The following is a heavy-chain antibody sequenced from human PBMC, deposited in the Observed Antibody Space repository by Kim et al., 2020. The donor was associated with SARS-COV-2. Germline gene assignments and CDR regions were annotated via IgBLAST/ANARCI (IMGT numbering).Heavy chain of an antibody. D-gene: IGHD4-17*01. CDR1: GFTFSSYA. CDR2: ISGSGGST. CDR3: ASKSRSGVRWPRDY. J-gene: IGHJ4*02. V-gene: IGHV3-23*01. Sequence: GGSLRLSCAASGFTFSSYAMSSVRQAPGKGLEWVSAISGSGGSTYYADSVKGRFTISRDNSKNTLYLQMNSLRAEDTAVYYCASKSRSGVRWPRDYWGQGTLVTVSS.